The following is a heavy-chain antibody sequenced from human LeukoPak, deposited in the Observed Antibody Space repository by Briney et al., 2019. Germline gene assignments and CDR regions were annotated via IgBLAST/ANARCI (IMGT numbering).Heavy chain of an antibody. CDR3: AKAVTRWRQSAFDI. J-gene: IGHJ3*02. Sequence: PGGSLRLSCPAPGFTFDDYAMHWVRQAPRKGLEWDSGISWNSGSIGYADSVKGRFTISRHNAKNFLYLQMNILRAEDVALYYCAKAVTRWRQSAFDIWGQGTMVTVSS. CDR1: GFTFDDYA. CDR2: ISWNSGSI. D-gene: IGHD5-24*01. V-gene: IGHV3-9*03.